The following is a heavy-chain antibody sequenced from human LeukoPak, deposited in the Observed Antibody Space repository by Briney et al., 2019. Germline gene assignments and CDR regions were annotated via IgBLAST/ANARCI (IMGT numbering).Heavy chain of an antibody. Sequence: GGSLRLSCAASGFTVSTNYMTWVRQAPGKGLDWVSVIYSGGSTYYADSVKGRFTISRDNSKNTLYLQMNSLRAEDTAVYYCAGLKYGDYYFDYWGQGTLVTVSS. V-gene: IGHV3-53*01. CDR1: GFTVSTNY. CDR3: AGLKYGDYYFDY. D-gene: IGHD2-21*02. CDR2: IYSGGST. J-gene: IGHJ4*02.